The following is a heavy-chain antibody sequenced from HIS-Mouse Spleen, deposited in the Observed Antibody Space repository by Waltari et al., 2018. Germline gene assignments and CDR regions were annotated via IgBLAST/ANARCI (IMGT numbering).Heavy chain of an antibody. CDR1: GGSISSSSYY. D-gene: IGHD6-13*01. Sequence: QLQLQESGPGLVKPSETLSLTCTVSGGSISSSSYYWGWIRQPPGKGLEWIGSIYYSGSTAYHQSLKSRVTISVDTSKNQFSLKLSSVTAADTAVYYCAREIPYSSSWYDWYFDLWGRGTLVTVSS. CDR2: IYYSGST. V-gene: IGHV4-39*07. J-gene: IGHJ2*01. CDR3: AREIPYSSSWYDWYFDL.